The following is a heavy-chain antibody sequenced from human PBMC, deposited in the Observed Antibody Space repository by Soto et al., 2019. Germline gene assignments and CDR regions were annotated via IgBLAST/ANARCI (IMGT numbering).Heavy chain of an antibody. V-gene: IGHV3-74*01. Sequence: PGGSLRLSCAASGFTFSSYWMHCVRQAPGKVLVWVSRINSDGSSTSYADSVKGRFTISRDNAKNTLYLQMNSLRAEDTAVYYCASGRGSGWLYFDYWRQGTLVTVSS. CDR3: ASGRGSGWLYFDY. CDR1: GFTFSSYW. CDR2: INSDGSST. D-gene: IGHD6-19*01. J-gene: IGHJ4*02.